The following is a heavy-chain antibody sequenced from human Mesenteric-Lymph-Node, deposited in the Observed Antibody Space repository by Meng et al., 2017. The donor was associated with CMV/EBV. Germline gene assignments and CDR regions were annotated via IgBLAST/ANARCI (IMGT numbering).Heavy chain of an antibody. D-gene: IGHD3-10*01. J-gene: IGHJ5*02. CDR1: GGSFSGYY. CDR2: INHSGST. Sequence: SETLSLTCAVYGGSFSGYYWSWIRQPPGKGLEWIGEINHSGSTNYNPSLKSRVTTSVDTSKNQFSLKLSSVTAADTAVYYCARRGGSRDWFDPWGQGTLVTVSS. V-gene: IGHV4-34*01. CDR3: ARRGGSRDWFDP.